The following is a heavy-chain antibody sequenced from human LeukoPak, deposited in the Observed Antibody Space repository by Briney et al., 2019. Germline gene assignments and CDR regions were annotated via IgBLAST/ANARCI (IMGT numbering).Heavy chain of an antibody. J-gene: IGHJ4*02. Sequence: GGSLRLPCAASGFTFSSYWMHWVRQPPGKGLVWVSRIKNDGSTTTYADSVKGRFTVSRDNAKNTLYLQMNSLRAEDTAVYYCARDSGFSGTQRGEYWGQGTLVTVSS. V-gene: IGHV3-74*01. CDR1: GFTFSSYW. CDR2: IKNDGSTT. D-gene: IGHD3/OR15-3a*01. CDR3: ARDSGFSGTQRGEY.